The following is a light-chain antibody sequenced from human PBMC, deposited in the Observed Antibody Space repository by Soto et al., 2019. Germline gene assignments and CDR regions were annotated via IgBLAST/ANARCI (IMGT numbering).Light chain of an antibody. CDR2: WAS. Sequence: DIVMTQSPDSLAVSLGERATINCKSSQTVLYSSNNKNYLAWYQQKPGQPPKLLFYWASAREFGAPDRFSGSGSGTDFTLTISSLQAEDVAVYYCQQYYSTPLTFGQGTRLEIK. CDR3: QQYYSTPLT. V-gene: IGKV4-1*01. CDR1: QTVLYSSNNKNY. J-gene: IGKJ5*01.